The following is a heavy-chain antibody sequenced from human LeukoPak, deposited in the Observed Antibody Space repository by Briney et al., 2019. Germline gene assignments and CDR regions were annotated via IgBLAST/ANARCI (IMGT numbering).Heavy chain of an antibody. CDR2: ISAYNGNT. V-gene: IGHV1-18*01. J-gene: IGHJ5*02. CDR1: GYTFTSYG. D-gene: IGHD2-2*01. CDR3: ARDRYCSSTSCPRGLNPYNWFDP. Sequence: ASVKVSCKASGYTFTSYGISWVRQAPGQGLEWMGWISAYNGNTNYAQKLQGRVTMTTDTSTSTAYMELRSLRSDDTAVYYCARDRYCSSTSCPRGLNPYNWFDPWGQGTLVTVPS.